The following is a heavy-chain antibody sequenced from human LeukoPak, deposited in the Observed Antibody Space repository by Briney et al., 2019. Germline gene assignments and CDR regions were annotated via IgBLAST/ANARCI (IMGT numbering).Heavy chain of an antibody. D-gene: IGHD2/OR15-2a*01. CDR2: IRSKANSYAT. Sequence: GGSLKLSCAASGFTFSGSAMHWVRQASGKGLEWVGRIRSKANSYATAYAASVKGRFTISRDDSKNTAYLQMNSLKTEDTAVYYCTRQPRGTVDYFNWFDPWGQGTLVTVSS. CDR3: TRQPRGTVDYFNWFDP. CDR1: GFTFSGSA. V-gene: IGHV3-73*01. J-gene: IGHJ5*02.